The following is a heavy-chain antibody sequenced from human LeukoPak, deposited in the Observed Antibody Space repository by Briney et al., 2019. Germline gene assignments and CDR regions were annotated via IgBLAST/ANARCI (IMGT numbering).Heavy chain of an antibody. CDR3: AKDMRPMGDDFWSGFFDY. Sequence: GGSLRLSCAASGFTFDDYAMHWVRQAPGKGLEWVSGISWNSGSIGYADSVKGRFTISRDNAKNSLYLQMNSLRAEDTALYYCAKDMRPMGDDFWSGFFDYWGQGTLVTASS. J-gene: IGHJ4*02. V-gene: IGHV3-9*01. CDR1: GFTFDDYA. CDR2: ISWNSGSI. D-gene: IGHD3-3*01.